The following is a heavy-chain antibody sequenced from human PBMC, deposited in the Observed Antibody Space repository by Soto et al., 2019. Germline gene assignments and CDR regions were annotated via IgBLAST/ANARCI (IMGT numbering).Heavy chain of an antibody. Sequence: SETLSLTCTVSGGSISSYYWSWIRQPPGKGLEWIGYISYSGSTNYNPSLKSRVTISVDMSKNQFSLKLSAVTAADTAVYYCARVWGGAFDIWGQGTMVTVSS. V-gene: IGHV4-59*01. D-gene: IGHD3-10*01. CDR1: GGSISSYY. CDR3: ARVWGGAFDI. CDR2: ISYSGST. J-gene: IGHJ3*02.